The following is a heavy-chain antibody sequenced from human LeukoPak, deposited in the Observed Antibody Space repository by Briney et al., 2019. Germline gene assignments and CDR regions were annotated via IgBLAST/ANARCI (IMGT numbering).Heavy chain of an antibody. CDR3: ARGGYCSGGSCYSNHYFDN. V-gene: IGHV1-69*05. CDR1: GGTFSSYA. D-gene: IGHD2-15*01. CDR2: IIPIFGTA. J-gene: IGHJ4*02. Sequence: SVKVSCKASGGTFSSYAISWVRQAPGQGLEWMGGIIPIFGTANYVHKFQGRVTITTDESTSTAYMELSSLRSEDTAVYYWARGGYCSGGSCYSNHYFDNWGQGTLVTVSS.